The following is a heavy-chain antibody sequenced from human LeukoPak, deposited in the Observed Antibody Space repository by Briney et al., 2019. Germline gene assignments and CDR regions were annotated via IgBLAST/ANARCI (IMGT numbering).Heavy chain of an antibody. CDR3: ARGFFDWLSNHAFDI. D-gene: IGHD3-9*01. CDR2: IYYSGST. CDR1: GGSISSYY. Sequence: SSETLSLTCTVSGGSISSYYWSWIRQPPGKGLEWIGYIYYSGSTNYNPSLKSRVSISIDTSKKQFSLKLSSVTAADTAVYYCARGFFDWLSNHAFDIWGQGTMVTVSS. V-gene: IGHV4-59*01. J-gene: IGHJ3*02.